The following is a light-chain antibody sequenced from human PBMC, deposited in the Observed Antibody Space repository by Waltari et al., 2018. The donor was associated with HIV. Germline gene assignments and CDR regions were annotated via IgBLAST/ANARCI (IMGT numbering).Light chain of an antibody. CDR1: SNTVGNQG. J-gene: IGLJ3*02. CDR2: RDN. CDR3: SAWDSSLSGVV. Sequence: QAGLTQPPSVSKGLRQTATPTCTGNSNTVGNQGAAWLQQHQGHPPKLISYRDNQRPSGISVRFSASRSGYTASLTISGLQPEDEADYFCSAWDSSLSGVVFGGGTPLTVL. V-gene: IGLV10-54*04.